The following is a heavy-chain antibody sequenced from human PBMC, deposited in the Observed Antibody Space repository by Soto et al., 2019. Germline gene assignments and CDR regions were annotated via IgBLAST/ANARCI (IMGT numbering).Heavy chain of an antibody. CDR1: GYTFTNYG. CDR2: VNTNKSMT. D-gene: IGHD3-10*01. V-gene: IGHV1-18*01. CDR3: AASYGSGYRAFDY. J-gene: IGHJ4*02. Sequence: GASVKVSCKASGYTFTNYGISWVRQAPGQGLEWMGRVNTNKSMTNYAQKFQGRVTITADKSTNTAYMQLSSLRSEDTAIYYCAASYGSGYRAFDYWGQGALVTVSS.